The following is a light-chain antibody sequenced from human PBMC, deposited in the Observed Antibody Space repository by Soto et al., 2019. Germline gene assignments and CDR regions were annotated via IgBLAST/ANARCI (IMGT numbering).Light chain of an antibody. CDR2: GVS. V-gene: IGKV3-20*01. CDR1: QSVSGSD. J-gene: IGKJ1*01. CDR3: HQYGISPPT. Sequence: EVVLTPSPGTLSLSPGERATLSCRASQSVSGSDLAWYQQKPGQAPRLLISGVSNRATGTPDRFSGSGSGTDFTLTISSLEPEDFAVFYCHQYGISPPTFGPGTKVDIK.